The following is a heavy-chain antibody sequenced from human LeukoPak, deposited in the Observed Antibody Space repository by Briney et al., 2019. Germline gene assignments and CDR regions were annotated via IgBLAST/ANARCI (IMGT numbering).Heavy chain of an antibody. CDR3: ARDADYYDSSGYYDAFDI. CDR2: IKRDGSEE. J-gene: IGHJ3*02. D-gene: IGHD3-22*01. Sequence: GGSLRLSCAASGFTFSSYWVTWVRQAPGKGLEWVANIKRDGSEENYVDSVKGRFTISRDNAKNSLFLQMSSLGAEDTAVYYCARDADYYDSSGYYDAFDIWGQGTMVTVSS. CDR1: GFTFSSYW. V-gene: IGHV3-7*01.